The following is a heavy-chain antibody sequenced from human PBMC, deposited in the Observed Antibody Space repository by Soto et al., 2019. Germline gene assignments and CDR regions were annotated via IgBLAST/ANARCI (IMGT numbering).Heavy chain of an antibody. D-gene: IGHD2-15*01. CDR1: GLTFRSSA. CDR3: ATGAYCSGGSCSDYAYYYYGMDL. CDR2: LVVGTGNT. V-gene: IGHV1-58*01. Sequence: SVKVSCKTSGLTFRSSAVQWVLQARGQRLEWIGWLVVGTGNTNYAQKFQQRVTISSDRSTNTVSMELSSLTSEDTAVYYCATGAYCSGGSCSDYAYYYYGMDLWGQGTTVPVSS. J-gene: IGHJ6*02.